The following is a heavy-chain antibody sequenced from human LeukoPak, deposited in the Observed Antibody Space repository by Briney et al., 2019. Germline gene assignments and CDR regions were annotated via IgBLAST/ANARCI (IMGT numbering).Heavy chain of an antibody. CDR2: ISYDGNNK. Sequence: PGGSLRLSCAASGFTFSSYAMHWVRQAPGKGLEWVAVISYDGNNKYYADSVKGRFTISRDNSKNTLYLQMNSLRAEDTAVYYCARDSGTEWELLPVDYWGQGTLVTVSS. CDR3: ARDSGTEWELLPVDY. V-gene: IGHV3-30*04. D-gene: IGHD1-26*01. J-gene: IGHJ4*02. CDR1: GFTFSSYA.